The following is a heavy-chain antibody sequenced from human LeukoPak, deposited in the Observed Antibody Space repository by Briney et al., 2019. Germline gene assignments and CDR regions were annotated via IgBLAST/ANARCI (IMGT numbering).Heavy chain of an antibody. CDR1: GHIFTSYY. Sequence: ASVKVSCKASGHIFTSYYMHWVRQAPGQGLEWMGWINPNSGGTNYAQKFQGRVTMTRDTSISTAYMELSRLRSDDTAVYYCARAILGLANFDYWGQGTLVTVSS. J-gene: IGHJ4*02. CDR2: INPNSGGT. CDR3: ARAILGLANFDY. V-gene: IGHV1-2*02. D-gene: IGHD2-15*01.